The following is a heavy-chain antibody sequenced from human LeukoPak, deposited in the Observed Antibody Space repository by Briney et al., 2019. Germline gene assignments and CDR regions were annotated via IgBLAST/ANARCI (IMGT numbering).Heavy chain of an antibody. CDR2: IIPIFGTA. CDR3: ATGPPYSSGWYDY. J-gene: IGHJ4*02. Sequence: SVKVSCKASGGTFSSYAISWVRQAPGQGLEWMGGIIPIFGTANYAQKFQGRVTITADESTSTAYMELSSLRSEDTAVYYCATGPPYSSGWYDYWGQGTLVTVSS. V-gene: IGHV1-69*13. D-gene: IGHD6-19*01. CDR1: GGTFSSYA.